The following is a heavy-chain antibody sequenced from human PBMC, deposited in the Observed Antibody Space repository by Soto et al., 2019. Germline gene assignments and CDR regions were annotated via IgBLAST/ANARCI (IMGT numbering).Heavy chain of an antibody. J-gene: IGHJ5*02. D-gene: IGHD6-6*01. CDR1: GGSISSSTYY. V-gene: IGHV4-39*01. CDR3: ARRSSSSLGSLFDP. CDR2: MYYTGNK. Sequence: SETLSLTCTVSGGSISSSTYYWDWMRQPPGKGLEWIGAMYYTGNKNYNPSLESRVTMSVDTSKNQFSLKLSSVTPTDTAVYYCARRSSSSLGSLFDPWGRGILVTVSS.